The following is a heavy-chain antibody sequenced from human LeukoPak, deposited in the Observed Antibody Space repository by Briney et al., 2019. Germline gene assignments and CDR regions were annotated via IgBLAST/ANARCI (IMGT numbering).Heavy chain of an antibody. Sequence: GASVKVSCKASGGTFSSYAISWVRQAPGQGLEWMGGIIPIFGTANYAQKFQGRVTITADKSTSTAYMELSSLRSEDTAVYYCARGARWLQSPGYYYYMDVWGKGTTVTVSS. CDR2: IIPIFGTA. CDR3: ARGARWLQSPGYYYYMDV. D-gene: IGHD5-24*01. CDR1: GGTFSSYA. J-gene: IGHJ6*03. V-gene: IGHV1-69*06.